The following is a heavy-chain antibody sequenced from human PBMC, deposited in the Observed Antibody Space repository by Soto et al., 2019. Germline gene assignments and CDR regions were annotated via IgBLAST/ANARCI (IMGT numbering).Heavy chain of an antibody. CDR2: ISYDGSNK. CDR3: ARGVLDYGDYDFDY. V-gene: IGHV3-30-3*01. J-gene: IGHJ4*02. CDR1: GFTFSSYA. D-gene: IGHD4-17*01. Sequence: GGSLRLSCAASGFTFSSYAMHWVRQAPGKGLEWVAVISYDGSNKYYADSVKGRFTISRDNSKNTLYLQMNSLRAEDTAVYYCARGVLDYGDYDFDYWGQGTLVTVSS.